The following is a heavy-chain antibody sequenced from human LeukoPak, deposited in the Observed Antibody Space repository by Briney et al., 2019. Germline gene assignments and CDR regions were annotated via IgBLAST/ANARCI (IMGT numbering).Heavy chain of an antibody. D-gene: IGHD5-12*01. CDR2: MNPNSGNT. J-gene: IGHJ3*02. Sequence: ASVKVSCKASGYTFTRYDINWVRQGTGQGLEWMGWMNPNSGNTGYAQKFQGRVTMTRNTSISTAYMELSSLRSEDTAVYYCARVYVEYSGYDWRAHDAFDIWGQGTMVTVSS. CDR1: GYTFTRYD. V-gene: IGHV1-8*01. CDR3: ARVYVEYSGYDWRAHDAFDI.